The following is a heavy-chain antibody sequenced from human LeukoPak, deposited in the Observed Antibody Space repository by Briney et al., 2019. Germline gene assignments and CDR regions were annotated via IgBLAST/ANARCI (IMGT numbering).Heavy chain of an antibody. CDR1: GFPFSSYC. CDR3: ARDGYSSSWYRSPDWFDP. Sequence: GGPLRLSCAASGFPFSSYCMSWVRQAPGKGLEGVSNIKQDGSEKYYVDSVKGRFTISRDNAKNSLYLQMNSLSAEDTAVYYCARDGYSSSWYRSPDWFDPWGQGTLVTVSS. D-gene: IGHD6-13*01. J-gene: IGHJ5*02. V-gene: IGHV3-7*01. CDR2: IKQDGSEK.